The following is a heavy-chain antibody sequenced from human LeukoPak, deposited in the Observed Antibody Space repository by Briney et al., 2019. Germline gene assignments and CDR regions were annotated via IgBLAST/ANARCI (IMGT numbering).Heavy chain of an antibody. CDR2: IFHSGST. CDR3: VRHFTVTTDYFDY. V-gene: IGHV4-38-2*01. J-gene: IGHJ4*02. CDR1: GYSINSGYW. Sequence: PSKTLSLTCAVSGYSINSGYWWGWIRQPPGKGLEWIGSIFHSGSTNYNPSLKSRVTISVDTSKNHFSLKLSSVTAADTAVYYCVRHFTVTTDYFDYWGQGALVTVSS. D-gene: IGHD4-17*01.